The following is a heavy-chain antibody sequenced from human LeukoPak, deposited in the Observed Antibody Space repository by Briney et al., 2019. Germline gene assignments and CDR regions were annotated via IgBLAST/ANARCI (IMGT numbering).Heavy chain of an antibody. V-gene: IGHV4-59*08. Sequence: PSETLSLTCTVSGGSISSYYWSWIRQPPGKGLEWIGYIYYSGSTNYNPSLKSRVTISVDTSKNQFSLKLSSVTAADTAVYYCATREVRGVMAGYYYYGMDVWGQGTTVTVSS. D-gene: IGHD3-10*01. CDR1: GGSISSYY. CDR2: IYYSGST. J-gene: IGHJ6*02. CDR3: ATREVRGVMAGYYYYGMDV.